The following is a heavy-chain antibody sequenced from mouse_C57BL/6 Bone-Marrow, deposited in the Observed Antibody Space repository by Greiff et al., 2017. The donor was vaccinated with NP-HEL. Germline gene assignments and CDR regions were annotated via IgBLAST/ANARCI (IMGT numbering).Heavy chain of an antibody. CDR2: IDPENGDT. D-gene: IGHD1-1*01. J-gene: IGHJ1*03. CDR1: GFNIKDDY. CDR3: TTPPYYYGSSYWYFDV. V-gene: IGHV14-4*01. Sequence: EVKLVESGAELVRPGASVKLSCTASGFNIKDDYMHWVKQRPEQGLEWIGWIDPENGDTEYASKFQGKATITADTSSNTAYLQRSSLTSEDTAVYYCTTPPYYYGSSYWYFDVWGTGTTVTVSS.